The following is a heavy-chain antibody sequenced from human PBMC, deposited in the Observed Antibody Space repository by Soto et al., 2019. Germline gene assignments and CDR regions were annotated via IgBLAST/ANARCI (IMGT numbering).Heavy chain of an antibody. V-gene: IGHV1-69*01. J-gene: IGHJ6*02. CDR3: ARSQGSSTSLEIYYYFYYGMEV. CDR2: IIPISATT. D-gene: IGHD2-2*01. CDR1: GGTFSSYA. Sequence: QVQLVQSGSEVKKPGSSVKVSCKASGGTFSSYAIIWVRQAPGQGLEWMGGIIPISATTHYAQKFQGRVTITADESTSTAYMELSSLRSEDTAVYYCARSQGSSTSLEIYYYFYYGMEVWGQGTTVTVSS.